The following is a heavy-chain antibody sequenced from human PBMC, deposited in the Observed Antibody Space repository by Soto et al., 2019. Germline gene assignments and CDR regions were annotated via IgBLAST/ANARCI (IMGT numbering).Heavy chain of an antibody. J-gene: IGHJ4*02. V-gene: IGHV1-18*01. CDR3: ARDMAGGADLDY. Sequence: QIPLVQSGAEVKKPGASVKVSCKASGYTFTSYGISWVRQAPGQSLEWMGWISAYNGDTKYTQKFQGRVTMTTDTSTSTAYMELRSLTSDDTAVYYCARDMAGGADLDYWGQGTLVTVSS. D-gene: IGHD1-26*01. CDR1: GYTFTSYG. CDR2: ISAYNGDT.